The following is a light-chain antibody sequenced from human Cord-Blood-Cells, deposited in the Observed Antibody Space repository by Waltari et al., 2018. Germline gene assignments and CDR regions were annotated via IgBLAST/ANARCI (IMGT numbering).Light chain of an antibody. CDR3: QQYNNWPPYS. CDR2: GAS. J-gene: IGKJ2*03. V-gene: IGKV3-15*01. CDR1: QSVSSN. Sequence: EIVMLHSPAHLSVSPGERATLSCRASQSVSSNLAWYQQKPGQAPRLLIYGASTRATGIPARFSGSGSGTEFTLTISSLQSEDFAVYYCQQYNNWPPYSFGQGTKLEIK.